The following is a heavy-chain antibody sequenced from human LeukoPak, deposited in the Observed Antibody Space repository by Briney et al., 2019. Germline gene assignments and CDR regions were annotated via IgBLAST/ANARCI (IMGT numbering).Heavy chain of an antibody. D-gene: IGHD3-3*01. CDR1: GFTVSSNY. Sequence: PGGSLRLSCAASGFTVSSNYMSWVRQAPGKGLEWVSVIYSGGSTYYADSVKGRFTISRDNSKNTLYLQMNSLRAEDTAVYYCTKQITIFGVVTMADYWGQGTLVTVSS. J-gene: IGHJ4*02. V-gene: IGHV3-53*01. CDR3: TKQITIFGVVTMADY. CDR2: IYSGGST.